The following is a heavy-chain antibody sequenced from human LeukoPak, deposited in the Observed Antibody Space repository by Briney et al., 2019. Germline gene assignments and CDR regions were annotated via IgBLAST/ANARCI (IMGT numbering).Heavy chain of an antibody. CDR3: ARVDIVVVPAAKVYDD. D-gene: IGHD2-2*01. J-gene: IGHJ4*02. Sequence: GGSLRLSCAASGFTFSDYYMSWIRQAPGKGLEWVSYISSSGSTIYYADSVKGRFTISRDNAKNSLYLQMYSLRAEDTAVYYCARVDIVVVPAAKVYDDWGQGTLVTVSS. CDR1: GFTFSDYY. V-gene: IGHV3-11*01. CDR2: ISSSGSTI.